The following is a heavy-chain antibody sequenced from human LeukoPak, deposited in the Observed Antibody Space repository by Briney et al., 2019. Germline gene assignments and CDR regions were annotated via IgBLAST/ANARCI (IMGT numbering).Heavy chain of an antibody. Sequence: PGGSLRLSCAASGFTFSSYEMNWVRQAPGKRLEWVSYISSSGSAIYYADSVKGRFTISRDNAKNSLYLQMNSLRAEDTAVYYCASILRYFDADAFDIWGQGTMVTVSS. D-gene: IGHD3-9*01. V-gene: IGHV3-48*03. CDR1: GFTFSSYE. CDR3: ASILRYFDADAFDI. J-gene: IGHJ3*02. CDR2: ISSSGSAI.